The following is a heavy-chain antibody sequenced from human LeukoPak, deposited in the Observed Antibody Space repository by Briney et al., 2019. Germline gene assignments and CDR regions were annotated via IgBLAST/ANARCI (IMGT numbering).Heavy chain of an antibody. CDR3: ASQSFARFDP. CDR1: GFSFNTKW. J-gene: IGHJ5*02. V-gene: IGHV3-7*01. Sequence: PGGSLRLSCAASGFSFNTKWMSWVRQAPGKGLEWVGNIQPDGSEQYPVDSVKGRFTISRDNARNSLFLQMNSLRVEDTAVYYCASQSFARFDPWGQGTLVTVSS. CDR2: IQPDGSEQ. D-gene: IGHD3-16*01.